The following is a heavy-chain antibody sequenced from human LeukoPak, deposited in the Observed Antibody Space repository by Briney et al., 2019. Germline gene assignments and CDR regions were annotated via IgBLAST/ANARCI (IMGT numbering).Heavy chain of an antibody. J-gene: IGHJ5*02. V-gene: IGHV4-59*01. CDR1: GGSISSYY. D-gene: IGHD6-13*01. Sequence: SETLSLTYTVSGGSISSYYWTWIRQPPGKGLEWLGYISYSGSTNYNPSLKSRVTISVDTSKNQFSLNLTSVTAADTAVYYCARGYSRSWYQAVVYIWLDPWGQGTLVTVSS. CDR2: ISYSGST. CDR3: ARGYSRSWYQAVVYIWLDP.